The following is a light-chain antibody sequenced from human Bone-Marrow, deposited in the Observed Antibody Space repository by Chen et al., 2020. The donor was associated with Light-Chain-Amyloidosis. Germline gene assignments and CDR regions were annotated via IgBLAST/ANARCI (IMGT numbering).Light chain of an antibody. J-gene: IGLJ3*02. CDR2: DDS. V-gene: IGLV3-21*02. Sequence: SYVLTQPPSVSVAPGQTARITCGGNDIENEVVHWYQQKPGQAPVLVVSDDSDRPSGIPERFSGSNSGNTATLTISRVGAGDEADYYCQVWDSSSDQVVFGGGTKLTVL. CDR3: QVWDSSSDQVV. CDR1: DIENEV.